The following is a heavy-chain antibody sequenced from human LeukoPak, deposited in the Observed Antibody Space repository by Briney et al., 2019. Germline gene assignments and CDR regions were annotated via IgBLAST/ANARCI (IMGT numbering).Heavy chain of an antibody. CDR2: ISSNGGST. CDR1: GFTFSSYA. Sequence: PGGSLRLSCSASGFTFSSYAMHWVRQAPGKGLEYVSAISSNGGSTYYADSVKGRFTISRDNSKNTLYLQMNSLRAEDTAVYYCAKDEHIVVVTAIPQGPWGQGTLVTVSS. J-gene: IGHJ5*02. CDR3: AKDEHIVVVTAIPQGP. V-gene: IGHV3-64*04. D-gene: IGHD2-21*02.